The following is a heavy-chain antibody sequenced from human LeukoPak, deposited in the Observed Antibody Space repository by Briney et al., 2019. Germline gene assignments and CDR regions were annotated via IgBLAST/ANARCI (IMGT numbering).Heavy chain of an antibody. Sequence: GGSLRLSCAASGFTFSNAWMSWVRQAPGKGLEWVGRIKSKTDGGTTDYAAPVKGRFTISRDDSKNTLYLQMNSLKTEDTAVYYCTTAFPSYYYDSSGYPVYGLDHWGQGTLVTVSS. D-gene: IGHD3-22*01. CDR2: IKSKTDGGTT. CDR3: TTAFPSYYYDSSGYPVYGLDH. J-gene: IGHJ4*02. CDR1: GFTFSNAW. V-gene: IGHV3-15*01.